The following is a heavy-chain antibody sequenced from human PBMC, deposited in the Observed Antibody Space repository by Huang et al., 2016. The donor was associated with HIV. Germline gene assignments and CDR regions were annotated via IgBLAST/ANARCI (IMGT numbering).Heavy chain of an antibody. V-gene: IGHV3-30*02. J-gene: IGHJ4*02. CDR1: GFPFATYG. CDR2: SRSEATDK. Sequence: QVQLVESGGGVVQPGGSLRLSCAASGFPFATYGMPWVRQAPGKGLEWVAFSRSEATDKYYADSVKGRFTASRDNSKNTLFLHMNSLRPEDTALYYCAKIPPLHANLATSGPGPVDYWGQGTLVTVSS. CDR3: AKIPPLHANLATSGPGPVDY. D-gene: IGHD6-13*01.